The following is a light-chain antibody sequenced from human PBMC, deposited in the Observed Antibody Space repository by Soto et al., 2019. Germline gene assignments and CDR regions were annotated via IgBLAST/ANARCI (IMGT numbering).Light chain of an antibody. CDR1: SGHSSYA. CDR2: LNNDGSH. V-gene: IGLV4-69*01. J-gene: IGLJ3*02. CDR3: QTWGTGIVV. Sequence: QSVLTQSPSASASLGASVKLTCTLSSGHSSYAIAWHQKQPGKGPRYLMDLNNDGSHTKGDGIPDRFSGSSSGADRFLIISSLQSEDEADYYCQTWGTGIVVFGGGTKVTVL.